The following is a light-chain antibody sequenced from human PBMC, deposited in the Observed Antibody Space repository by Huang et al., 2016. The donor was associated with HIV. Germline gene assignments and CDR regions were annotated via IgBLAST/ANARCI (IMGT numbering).Light chain of an antibody. J-gene: IGKJ2*01. CDR3: QQYNNWPPYT. CDR1: QSVSSN. V-gene: IGKV3-15*01. CDR2: EAS. Sequence: EIVMTQSPATLSVSPGERAILSCRASQSVSSNLAWYQQKPGQAPRLLIYEASTRATGIPARFSGSGAGKEFSLTISSLQSEDFAVYYCQQYNNWPPYTFGQGTKLEIK.